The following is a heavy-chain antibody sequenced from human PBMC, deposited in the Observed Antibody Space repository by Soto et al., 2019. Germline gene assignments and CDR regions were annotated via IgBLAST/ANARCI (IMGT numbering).Heavy chain of an antibody. J-gene: IGHJ4*02. D-gene: IGHD3-10*01. V-gene: IGHV1-69*02. CDR3: ASSYGSGYRAFDY. Sequence: QVQLVQSGAEVKKPGSSVRVSCKASGDTFTFYSINWVRQAPGLGLEWMGRINPILSMSNYAQRFQGRVTMTADKSTITAYIVLSSLKSEDTVMSYCASSYGSGYRAFDYWGQGALVTVSS. CDR2: INPILSMS. CDR1: GDTFTFYS.